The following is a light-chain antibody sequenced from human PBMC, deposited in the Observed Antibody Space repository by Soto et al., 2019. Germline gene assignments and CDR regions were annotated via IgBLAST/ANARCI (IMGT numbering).Light chain of an antibody. CDR1: QSVSSY. Sequence: EIGLTQSPATLTLTPGERATLSCRASQSVSSYLAWYQQKPGQAPRLLIFDASNRATGIPARFSGSGSGTDFTLTISSLEPDDFAVYYCQQRSNWPLTFGGGTKVDIK. CDR3: QQRSNWPLT. V-gene: IGKV3-11*01. CDR2: DAS. J-gene: IGKJ4*01.